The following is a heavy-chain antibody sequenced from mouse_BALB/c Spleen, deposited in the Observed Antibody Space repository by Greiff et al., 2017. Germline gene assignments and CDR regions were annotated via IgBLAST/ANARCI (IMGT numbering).Heavy chain of an antibody. J-gene: IGHJ4*01. CDR1: GFAFSRYW. V-gene: IGHV4-1*02. CDR3: ARLGLRPPMDY. CDR2: INPDSSTI. D-gene: IGHD6-1*01. Sequence: EVQLVESGGGLVQPGGSLKLSCAASGFAFSRYWMSWVRQAPGKGLEWIGEINPDSSTINYTPSLKDKFIISRDNAKNTLYLQMSKVRSEDTALYYCARLGLRPPMDYWGQGTSVTVSS.